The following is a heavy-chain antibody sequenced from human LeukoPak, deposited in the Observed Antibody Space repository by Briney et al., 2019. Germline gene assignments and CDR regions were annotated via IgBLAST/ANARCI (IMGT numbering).Heavy chain of an antibody. Sequence: GGSLRLSCAASGFTFINAWMAWVRQAPGKGLEWVANIKQAGSEKYYVDSVKGRFTISRDNAKNSVYLQMNSLRAEDTAVYYCARGVATIGNDYWGQGTLVTVSS. CDR2: IKQAGSEK. J-gene: IGHJ4*02. CDR3: ARGVATIGNDY. D-gene: IGHD5-12*01. CDR1: GFTFINAW. V-gene: IGHV3-7*01.